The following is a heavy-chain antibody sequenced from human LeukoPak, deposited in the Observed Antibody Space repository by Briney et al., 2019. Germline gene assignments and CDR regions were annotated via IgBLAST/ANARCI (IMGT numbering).Heavy chain of an antibody. J-gene: IGHJ4*02. CDR1: GGSISSGDYY. V-gene: IGHV4-31*03. CDR3: ATVSRKSYYYDSRRANFDY. CDR2: IYYSGST. D-gene: IGHD3-22*01. Sequence: SETLSLTCTVSGGSISSGDYYWSWIRQPPGKGLEWIGYIYYSGSTYYNPSLKSRVTISVDTSKNQFSLKLSSVTAADTAVYYCATVSRKSYYYDSRRANFDYWGQGTLVTVSS.